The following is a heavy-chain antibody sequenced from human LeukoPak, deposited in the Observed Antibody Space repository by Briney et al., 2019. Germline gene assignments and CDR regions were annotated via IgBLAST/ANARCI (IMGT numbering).Heavy chain of an antibody. D-gene: IGHD3-22*01. J-gene: IGHJ3*02. V-gene: IGHV1-2*02. CDR3: AIEHYYDSSGGAFDI. CDR2: INPNSGGT. CDR1: GYTFTGYY. Sequence: GASVKVSCKASGYTFTGYYMHWVRQAPGQGLEWMGWINPNSGGTNYAQKFQGRVTMTRDTSISTAYMELSSLRSEDTAVYYCAIEHYYDSSGGAFDIWGQGTMVTVSS.